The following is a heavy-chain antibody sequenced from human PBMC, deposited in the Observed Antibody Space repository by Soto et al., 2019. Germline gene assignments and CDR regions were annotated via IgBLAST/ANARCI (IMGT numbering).Heavy chain of an antibody. CDR2: INAGNGNT. V-gene: IGHV1-3*01. J-gene: IGHJ5*02. Sequence: QVQLVQSGAEVKKPGASVKVSCKASGYTFTSYAMHWVRQAPGQRLEWMGWINAGNGNTKYSQKFQGRVTITRDTSARTAYMELSSLGSEDTAVYYCARDVITMVRGVEDTFDPWGQGTLVTVAS. CDR1: GYTFTSYA. CDR3: ARDVITMVRGVEDTFDP. D-gene: IGHD3-10*01.